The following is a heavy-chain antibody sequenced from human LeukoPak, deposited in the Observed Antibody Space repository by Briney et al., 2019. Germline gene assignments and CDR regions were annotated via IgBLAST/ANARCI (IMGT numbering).Heavy chain of an antibody. Sequence: PGRSLRLSCAASGFTFSSYGMHWVRQAPGKGLEWVAVISYDGSNKYYADSVKGRFTISRDNSKNTLYLRMNSLRAEDTAVYYCAKDGPRLARTTNDAFDIWGQGTMVTVSS. V-gene: IGHV3-30*18. J-gene: IGHJ3*02. CDR1: GFTFSSYG. CDR2: ISYDGSNK. D-gene: IGHD1-1*01. CDR3: AKDGPRLARTTNDAFDI.